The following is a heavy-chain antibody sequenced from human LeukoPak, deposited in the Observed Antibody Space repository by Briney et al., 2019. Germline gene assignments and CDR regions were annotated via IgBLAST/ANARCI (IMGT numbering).Heavy chain of an antibody. CDR3: ARVEAHSSSSLFKRRPKNYYMDV. CDR1: GGSFSGCY. Sequence: PSETLSLTCAVYGGSFSGCYWTWIRQPPGKGLEWMGEMNHSGSANYNPALKSRVTISVDTSKNQCSLRLSSVTAADTAVYYCARVEAHSSSSLFKRRPKNYYMDVWGKGTTVTVSS. D-gene: IGHD6-6*01. V-gene: IGHV4-34*01. J-gene: IGHJ6*03. CDR2: MNHSGSA.